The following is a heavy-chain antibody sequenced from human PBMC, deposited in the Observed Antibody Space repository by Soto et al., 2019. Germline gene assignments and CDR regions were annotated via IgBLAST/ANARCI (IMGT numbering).Heavy chain of an antibody. CDR3: AKALGELSPESFDY. D-gene: IGHD3-16*02. V-gene: IGHV3-30*18. CDR2: MSYDGNNQ. J-gene: IGHJ4*02. CDR1: GFTFSSYA. Sequence: PGGSLRLSCAASGFTFSSYAMHWVRQAPGKGLEWVAIMSYDGNNQYYADSVKGRFTISRDNSKNTLYLQMNSLRAEDTAVYYCAKALGELSPESFDYWGQGILVTVPQ.